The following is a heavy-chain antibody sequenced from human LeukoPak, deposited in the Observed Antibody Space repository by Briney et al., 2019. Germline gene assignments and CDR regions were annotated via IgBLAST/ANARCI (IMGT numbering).Heavy chain of an antibody. CDR2: INHSGST. CDR1: GYSISSGYY. V-gene: IGHV4-38-2*02. Sequence: SETLSLTCTVSGYSISSGYYWGWIRQPPGKGLEWIGEINHSGSTNYNPSLKSRVTISVDTSKSQFSLKLSSVTAADTAVYYCARGGSYLGHCDYWGQGSLVTVSS. J-gene: IGHJ4*02. CDR3: ARGGSYLGHCDY. D-gene: IGHD1-26*01.